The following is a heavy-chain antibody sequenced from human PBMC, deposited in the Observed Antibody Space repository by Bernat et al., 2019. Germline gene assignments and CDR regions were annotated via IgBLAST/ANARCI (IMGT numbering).Heavy chain of an antibody. CDR1: GFTFSSFS. CDR2: IDSTSTYI. CDR3: AEGAASLPY. J-gene: IGHJ4*02. Sequence: EVQMVESGGGLVKPGGSLRLSCAASGFTFSSFSMNWVRQAPGKGLEWVSSIDSTSTYIYYADSVKGRFTISRDNAKNSLYLQMNNLRAEDTAVYYCAEGAASLPYWGQGTLVTASS. D-gene: IGHD6-6*01. V-gene: IGHV3-21*01.